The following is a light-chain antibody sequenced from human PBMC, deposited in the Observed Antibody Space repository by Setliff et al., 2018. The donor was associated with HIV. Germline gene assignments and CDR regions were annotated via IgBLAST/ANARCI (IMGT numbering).Light chain of an antibody. CDR1: SSDFGDYDY. CDR2: DVY. J-gene: IGLJ1*01. V-gene: IGLV2-11*01. CDR3: CSNAARPTFYV. Sequence: QSALTQPRSVSGSPGQSVTISCTGNSSDFGDYDYVSWYQQYPGKAPKLIIYDVYKRPSGVPDRFSGSKSDNTASLTISGLQADDEADYFCCSNAARPTFYVFGPGTKVTV.